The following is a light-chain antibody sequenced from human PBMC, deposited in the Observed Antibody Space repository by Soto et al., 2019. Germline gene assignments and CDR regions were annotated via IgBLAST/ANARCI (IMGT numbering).Light chain of an antibody. CDR3: SSYADIRSIV. Sequence: QSVLTQPASVSGSPGQSITISCTGSSSDVGSYNLVSWYQQHPGKAPQLMIYEVIKRPSGVSNRFSGSKSGDTASLTITGLQAEDEADYYCSSYADIRSIVFGGGTKVTVL. CDR2: EVI. J-gene: IGLJ3*02. V-gene: IGLV2-23*02. CDR1: SSDVGSYNL.